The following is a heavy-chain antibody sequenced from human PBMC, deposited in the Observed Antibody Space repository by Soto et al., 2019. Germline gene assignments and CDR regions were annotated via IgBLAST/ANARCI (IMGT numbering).Heavy chain of an antibody. CDR3: ARRPDYGDYFDF. Sequence: QITLKESGPTLVKPTQTLTLTCTFSVFSLITSGVGVAWIRQPPVKALECLALIYWDDDTTYSPSLKSRLTITTDTSKNHVVLRITNMDPVDTATYSCARRPDYGDYFDFWGQGTLVTVSS. CDR2: IYWDDDT. D-gene: IGHD3-10*01. CDR1: VFSLITSGVG. V-gene: IGHV2-5*02. J-gene: IGHJ4*02.